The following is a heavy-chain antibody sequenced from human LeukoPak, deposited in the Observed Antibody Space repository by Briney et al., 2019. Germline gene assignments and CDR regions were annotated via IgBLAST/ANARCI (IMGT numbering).Heavy chain of an antibody. CDR3: ARVMGQYSSSWPVDY. V-gene: IGHV1-69*04. D-gene: IGHD6-13*01. J-gene: IGHJ4*02. CDR1: GGTFSSYA. Sequence: GASVKVSCKASGGTFSSYAISWVRQAPGQGLEWMGRIIPILGIANYAQKFQGRVTITADKSTSTAYMELSSLRSEDTAVYYCARVMGQYSSSWPVDYWGQGTLVTVSS. CDR2: IIPILGIA.